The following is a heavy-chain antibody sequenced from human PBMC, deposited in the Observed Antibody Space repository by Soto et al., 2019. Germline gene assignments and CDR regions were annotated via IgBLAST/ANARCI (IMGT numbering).Heavy chain of an antibody. CDR3: AKDLHRDTAMVTDDDYYYGMDV. V-gene: IGHV3-30*18. J-gene: IGHJ6*02. CDR1: GFTFSSYG. Sequence: GGSLRLSCAASGFTFSSYGMHWVRQAPGKGLEWVAVISYDGSNKYYADSVKGRFTISRDNSKNTLYLQMNSLRAEDTAVYYCAKDLHRDTAMVTDDDYYYGMDVWGQGTTVTVSS. CDR2: ISYDGSNK. D-gene: IGHD5-18*01.